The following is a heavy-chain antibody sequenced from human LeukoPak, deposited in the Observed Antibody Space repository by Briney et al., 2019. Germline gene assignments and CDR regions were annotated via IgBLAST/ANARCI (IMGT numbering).Heavy chain of an antibody. CDR2: INYSGIT. D-gene: IGHD3-3*01. V-gene: IGHV4-39*07. J-gene: IGHJ6*03. CDR1: GGSITSGGYY. Sequence: PSETLSLTCTVSGGSITSGGYYWGWIRQPPGKGLEWIGHINYSGITYYSPSLQSRVTISVDTSKNQFSLKLSSVTAADTAVYYCARRRFWAPENYIYMDVWGKGTTVTVSS. CDR3: ARRRFWAPENYIYMDV.